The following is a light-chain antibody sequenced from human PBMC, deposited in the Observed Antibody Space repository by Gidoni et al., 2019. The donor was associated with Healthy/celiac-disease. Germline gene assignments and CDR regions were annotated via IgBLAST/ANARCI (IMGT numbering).Light chain of an antibody. V-gene: IGKV3-20*01. CDR2: GAS. J-gene: IGKJ5*01. CDR1: QSVSSSY. Sequence: DIVLTQSPGTLSLSPGERATLSCSASQSVSSSYLAWYQQKPGQAPRLLIYGASSRATGIPDRFSGSGSGTDFTLTISRLAPEDFAVYCCQQYGSSPRVTFXQXTRLEIK. CDR3: QQYGSSPRVT.